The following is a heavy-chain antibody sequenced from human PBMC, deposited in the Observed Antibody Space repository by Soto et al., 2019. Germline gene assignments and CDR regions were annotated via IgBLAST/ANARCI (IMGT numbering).Heavy chain of an antibody. D-gene: IGHD3-22*01. Sequence: GESLKISCKGSGYSFITHWIAWVRQMPGDGLEWMGIINPADSDIRYRPSFQGQVTISVDKSINTAYLQWSTLKASDTATYYCTRPQSSGWYDFWGQGTLVTVSS. J-gene: IGHJ5*01. CDR1: GYSFITHW. CDR3: TRPQSSGWYDF. CDR2: INPADSDI. V-gene: IGHV5-51*01.